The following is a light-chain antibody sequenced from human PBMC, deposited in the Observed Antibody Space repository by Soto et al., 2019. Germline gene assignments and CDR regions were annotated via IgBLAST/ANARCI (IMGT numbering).Light chain of an antibody. CDR1: QSVTNSY. V-gene: IGKV3-20*01. Sequence: DIVLTQSPYTLSLSPGEGATLSCRASQSVTNSYLAWYQLKPGQAPRLLIYGASSRATGIPDRFSGSGSETDFTLTISRLEPEDFAVYYCQQYSSSPPITFGQGARLEIK. CDR2: GAS. CDR3: QQYSSSPPIT. J-gene: IGKJ5*01.